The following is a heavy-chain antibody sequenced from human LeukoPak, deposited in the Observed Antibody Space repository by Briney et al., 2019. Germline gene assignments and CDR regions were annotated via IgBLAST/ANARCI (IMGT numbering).Heavy chain of an antibody. Sequence: GGSLRLSCAASGFTFSSYAMHWVRQAPGKGLEWVAVISYDGSNKYYADSVKGRFTISRDNSKNTLYLQMNSLRAEDTAVYYCARDPPDGGSYFDYWGQGTLVTVSS. CDR1: GFTFSSYA. CDR2: ISYDGSNK. CDR3: ARDPPDGGSYFDY. D-gene: IGHD2-15*01. V-gene: IGHV3-30-3*01. J-gene: IGHJ4*02.